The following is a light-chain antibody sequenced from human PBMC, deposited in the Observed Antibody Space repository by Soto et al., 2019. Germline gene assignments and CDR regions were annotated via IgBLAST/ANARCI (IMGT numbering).Light chain of an antibody. J-gene: IGKJ1*01. V-gene: IGKV3-20*01. CDR3: QQYGSSPWT. Sequence: EIVLTQSPGTLSLSPGERATLSCRASQSVSSSYLAWYQQKPDQAPRLLIYGASSRATGIPDRFSGSGSGTDFTLTISRLEPEDFAVYYCQQYGSSPWTFCQGTKVDSK. CDR2: GAS. CDR1: QSVSSSY.